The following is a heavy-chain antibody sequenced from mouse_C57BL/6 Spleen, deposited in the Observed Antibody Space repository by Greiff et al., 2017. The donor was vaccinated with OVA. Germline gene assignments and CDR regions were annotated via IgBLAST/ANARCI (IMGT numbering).Heavy chain of an antibody. CDR3: ARGDGSSYEGYAMDY. V-gene: IGHV1-55*01. J-gene: IGHJ4*01. D-gene: IGHD1-1*01. Sequence: QVQLQQPGAELVKPGASVKMSCKASGYTFTSYWITWVKQRPGQGLEWIGDIYPGSGSTNYNEKFKSKATLTVDTSSSTAYMQLSSLTSEDSAVYYCARGDGSSYEGYAMDYWGQGTSVTVSS. CDR2: IYPGSGST. CDR1: GYTFTSYW.